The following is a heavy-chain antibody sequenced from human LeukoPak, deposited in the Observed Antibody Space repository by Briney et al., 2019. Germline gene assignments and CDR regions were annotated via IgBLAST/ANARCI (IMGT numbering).Heavy chain of an antibody. CDR1: GYTFTGYC. D-gene: IGHD1-26*01. J-gene: IGHJ4*02. CDR3: ARAEWELRGAFDY. CDR2: INPNSGGT. V-gene: IGHV1-2*02. Sequence: ASVKVSCKASGYTFTGYCMHWVRQAPGQGLEWMGWINPNSGGTNYAQKFQGRVTMTRDTSISTAYMELSRLRSDDTAVYYCARAEWELRGAFDYWGQGTLVTVSS.